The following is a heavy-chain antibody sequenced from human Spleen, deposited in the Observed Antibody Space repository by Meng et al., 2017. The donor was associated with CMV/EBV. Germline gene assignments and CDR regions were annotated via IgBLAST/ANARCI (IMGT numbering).Heavy chain of an antibody. Sequence: SVKVSCKASGYTFTSYGISWVRQAPGQGLEWMGGIIPIFGTANYAQKFQGRVTITTDESTGTAYMELSSLRSEDTAVYYCARDGVGEGYWGQGTLVTVSS. CDR3: ARDGVGEGY. CDR2: IIPIFGTA. CDR1: GYTFTSYG. V-gene: IGHV1-69*05. D-gene: IGHD3-10*01. J-gene: IGHJ4*02.